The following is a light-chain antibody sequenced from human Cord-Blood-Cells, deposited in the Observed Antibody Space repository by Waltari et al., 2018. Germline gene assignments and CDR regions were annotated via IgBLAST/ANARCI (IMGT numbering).Light chain of an antibody. CDR1: SSDVGGYNY. J-gene: IGLJ1*01. CDR3: SSYTSSSTPLYV. Sequence: QSALTQPASVSGSPGQSITISCTGTSSDVGGYNYVSWYQQPPGKAPELMIYEVSNRPSGVSNRFSGSNSGNTASLTISGLQAEDEADYYCSSYTSSSTPLYVFGTGTKVTVL. V-gene: IGLV2-14*01. CDR2: EVS.